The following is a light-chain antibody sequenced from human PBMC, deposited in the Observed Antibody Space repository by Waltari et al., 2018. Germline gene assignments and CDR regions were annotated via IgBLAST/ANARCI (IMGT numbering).Light chain of an antibody. CDR3: CSYAGGSRVI. CDR1: KNDIGTYNF. V-gene: IGLV2-23*01. J-gene: IGLJ2*01. Sequence: QSALTQPASLSGSPGQSITISCPGTKNDIGTYNFVSWFQQFPGQPPKLIVSEATKRPSGVSYRFSGSKSGNTASLTISGLQAEDEADYYCCSYAGGSRVIFGGGTKLTVL. CDR2: EAT.